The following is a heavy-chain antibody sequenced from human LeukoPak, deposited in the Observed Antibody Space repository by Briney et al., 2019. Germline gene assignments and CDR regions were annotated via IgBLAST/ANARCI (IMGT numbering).Heavy chain of an antibody. CDR1: GYSISSGYY. D-gene: IGHD1-26*01. CDR2: IYHSGST. V-gene: IGHV4-38-2*02. CDR3: ARHRGGSYDVWFDP. Sequence: SETLSLTCTVSGYSISSGYYWGWIRQPPGKGLEWIGSIYHSGSTYYNPSLKSRVTISVDTSKNQFSLKLSSVTAADTAVYYCARHRGGSYDVWFDPWGQGTLVTVSS. J-gene: IGHJ5*02.